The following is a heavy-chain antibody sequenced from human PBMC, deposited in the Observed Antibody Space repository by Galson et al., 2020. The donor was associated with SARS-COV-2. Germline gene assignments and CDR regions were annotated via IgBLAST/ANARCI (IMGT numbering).Heavy chain of an antibody. CDR3: ASSGSYYSLYYFDY. D-gene: IGHD1-26*01. Sequence: SETLSLTCTVSGGSISSHYWSWIRQPPGKGPEWIGYIYYSGSTNYNPSLKSRVTISVDTSKNQFSLKLGSVTAADTAVYYCASSGSYYSLYYFDYWGQGTLVTVSS. J-gene: IGHJ4*02. V-gene: IGHV4-59*11. CDR2: IYYSGST. CDR1: GGSISSHY.